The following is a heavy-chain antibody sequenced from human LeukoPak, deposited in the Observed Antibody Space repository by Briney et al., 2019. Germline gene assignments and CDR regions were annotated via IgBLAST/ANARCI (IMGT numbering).Heavy chain of an antibody. Sequence: PGGSLRLSCAASGFTFSTYSMNWVRQTPGTGLEWLSAISPDGIYIYYADSVKGRFTTSRDNSKNTLYLQMNSLRAEDTAVYFCASQRHHRVAVAGSFDYWGQGTLVSASP. CDR1: GFTFSTYS. V-gene: IGHV3-21*04. D-gene: IGHD6-19*01. CDR3: ASQRHHRVAVAGSFDY. J-gene: IGHJ4*02. CDR2: ISPDGIYI.